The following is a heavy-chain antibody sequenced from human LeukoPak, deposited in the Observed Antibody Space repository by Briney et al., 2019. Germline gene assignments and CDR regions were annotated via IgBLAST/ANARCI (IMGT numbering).Heavy chain of an antibody. Sequence: PGTSLRLSCAASGFTFSNYGMHWVRQAPGKGLVWVSRINSDGIITSYADSVKGRFSISRDNAKNTLYLQMNSLRAEDTAVYYCARTQPGYYGMDVWGQGTTVTVSS. D-gene: IGHD1-14*01. CDR1: GFTFSNYG. CDR2: INSDGIIT. J-gene: IGHJ6*02. CDR3: ARTQPGYYGMDV. V-gene: IGHV3-74*01.